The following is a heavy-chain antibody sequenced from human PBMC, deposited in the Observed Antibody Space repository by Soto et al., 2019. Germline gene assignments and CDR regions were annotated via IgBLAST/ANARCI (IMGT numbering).Heavy chain of an antibody. CDR1: GGSISSSSYY. Sequence: QLQLQESGPGLVKPSETLSLTCTVSGGSISSSSYYWGWIRQPPGKGLEWIGSIYYSGSTYYNPSLKSRVTISVDTSKNQFSLMLSSVTAADTAVYYCARRTPAVAGHYFDYWGQGTLVTVSS. J-gene: IGHJ4*02. CDR3: ARRTPAVAGHYFDY. CDR2: IYYSGST. D-gene: IGHD6-19*01. V-gene: IGHV4-39*01.